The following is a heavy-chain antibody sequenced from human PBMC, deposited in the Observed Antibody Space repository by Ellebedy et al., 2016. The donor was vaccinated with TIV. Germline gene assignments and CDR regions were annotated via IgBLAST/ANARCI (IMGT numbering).Heavy chain of an antibody. Sequence: PGGSLRLSCAVSGFSASGHFMSWVRQAPGKGLEWVSIIYSYSGGATNYTDSVRGRFTISRDDSTNTLSLQINSLRAEDTAVYYCARDPGGGGDYGDNWFDAWGRGTLVTVSS. CDR2: IYSYSGGAT. V-gene: IGHV3-66*01. CDR1: GFSASGHF. J-gene: IGHJ5*02. CDR3: ARDPGGGGDYGDNWFDA. D-gene: IGHD4-17*01.